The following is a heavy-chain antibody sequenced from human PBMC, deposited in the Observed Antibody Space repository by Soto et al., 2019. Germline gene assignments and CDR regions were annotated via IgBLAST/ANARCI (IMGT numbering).Heavy chain of an antibody. Sequence: PGGSLRPSCAASGVTFSGSSLHWLRQGSGKGLEWVGRIRNKTNNYAPAYAASVKGRFTISRDNAKNTVYLQMNSLRADDAAVYYCARGGTSTTYWGLFYNWGQGTLVTVSS. V-gene: IGHV3-73*01. J-gene: IGHJ4*02. CDR1: GVTFSGSS. CDR3: ARGGTSTTYWGLFYN. CDR2: IRNKTNNYAP. D-gene: IGHD7-27*01.